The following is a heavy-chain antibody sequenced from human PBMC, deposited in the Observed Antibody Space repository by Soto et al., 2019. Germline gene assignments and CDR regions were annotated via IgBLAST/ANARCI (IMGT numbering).Heavy chain of an antibody. D-gene: IGHD3-22*01. V-gene: IGHV1-69*06. CDR1: EGTFNNYA. CDR3: ARDDALRENSGYFYLDY. Sequence: QVQLVQSGAEVKKPGSSVRVSCKTSEGTFNNYAISWVRQAPGQGLEWMGGIIPLFDAVKYAQKFQGRVTITADKSTSTAYMELHTLTSADPAVYYCARDDALRENSGYFYLDYWGQGTPVTVTS. CDR2: IIPLFDAV. J-gene: IGHJ4*02.